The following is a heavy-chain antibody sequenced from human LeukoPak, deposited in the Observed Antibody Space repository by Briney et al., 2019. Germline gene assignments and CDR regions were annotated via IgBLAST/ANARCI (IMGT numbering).Heavy chain of an antibody. CDR3: ARVMGDSYGPGGFDL. Sequence: GGSLRLSCAASGFTFSSYSMNWVRQAPGKGLEWVSYISSSSSTIYYADSVKGRFTISRGNAKNSLYLQMNSLRAEDTAVYYCARVMGDSYGPGGFDLWGRGTLVTVSS. D-gene: IGHD5-18*01. CDR1: GFTFSSYS. CDR2: ISSSSSTI. J-gene: IGHJ2*01. V-gene: IGHV3-48*04.